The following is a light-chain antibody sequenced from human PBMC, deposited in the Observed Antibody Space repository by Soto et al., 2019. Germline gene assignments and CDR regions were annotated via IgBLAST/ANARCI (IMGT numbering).Light chain of an antibody. J-gene: IGKJ2*01. CDR2: DAS. Sequence: GDIVTITCRASQSISSWLAWYQQKPGKAPKFLIYDASSLESGVPSRFSGSGSGTEFTLTISSLQPDDFATYYCQHWATFGQGTKVDIK. CDR1: QSISSW. V-gene: IGKV1-5*01. CDR3: QHWAT.